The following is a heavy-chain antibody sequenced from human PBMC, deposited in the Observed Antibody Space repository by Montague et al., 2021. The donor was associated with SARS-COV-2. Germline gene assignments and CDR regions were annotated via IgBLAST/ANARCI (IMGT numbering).Heavy chain of an antibody. V-gene: IGHV4-39*01. D-gene: IGHD3-10*01. CDR1: GDSIGSSSYY. CDR3: ARHLFSFSDSGTLGYFDX. Sequence: SETLSLTCTVSGDSIGSSSYYWGWIRQPPGKGLEWIGTIYYSGSTHYNPSLKSRVTISVDTSKNQFSLRVRSVTAADTAVYYCARHLFSFSDSGTLGYFDXWGHGTLVAVSS. CDR2: IYYSGST. J-gene: IGHJ4*01.